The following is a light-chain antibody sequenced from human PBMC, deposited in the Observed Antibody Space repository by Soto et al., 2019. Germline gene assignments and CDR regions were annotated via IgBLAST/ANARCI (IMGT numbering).Light chain of an antibody. J-gene: IGLJ1*01. CDR2: EVS. CDR3: SSYAGSNNFNV. Sequence: QSALTQPPSASGSPGQSVTISCTGTSSDGGGYNYVSWYQQHPGKAPKLMIYEVSKRPSGVPDRFSGYKSGNTASLTVSGLQAEDEADYYCSSYAGSNNFNVFGTGTKVTVL. CDR1: SSDGGGYNY. V-gene: IGLV2-8*01.